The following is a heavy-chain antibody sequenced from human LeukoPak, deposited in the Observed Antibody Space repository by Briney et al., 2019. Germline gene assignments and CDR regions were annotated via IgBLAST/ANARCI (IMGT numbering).Heavy chain of an antibody. CDR3: AGMVRGVTYYYYGMDV. V-gene: IGHV4-4*02. CDR2: IYHSGNT. Sequence: SETLSLTCAVSGGSISSSNWWSWVRQPPGKGLEWIGEIYHSGNTNYNPSLKSRVTISVDKSKNQFSLKLSSVTAADTAVYYCAGMVRGVTYYYYGMDVWGQGTTVTVSS. D-gene: IGHD3-10*01. J-gene: IGHJ6*02. CDR1: GGSISSSNW.